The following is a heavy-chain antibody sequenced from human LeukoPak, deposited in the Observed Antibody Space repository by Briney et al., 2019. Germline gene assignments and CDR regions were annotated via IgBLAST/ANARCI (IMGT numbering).Heavy chain of an antibody. D-gene: IGHD5-12*01. CDR1: GGTFSSYA. CDR3: ARLRPIGYSGYDHGWDGDY. V-gene: IGHV1-69*13. J-gene: IGHJ4*02. Sequence: GASVKVSCKASGGTFSSYAISWVRQAPGQGLEWMGGIIPIFGTANYAQKFQGRVTITADESTSTAYMELSSLRSEDTAVYYCARLRPIGYSGYDHGWDGDYWGQGTLVTVSS. CDR2: IIPIFGTA.